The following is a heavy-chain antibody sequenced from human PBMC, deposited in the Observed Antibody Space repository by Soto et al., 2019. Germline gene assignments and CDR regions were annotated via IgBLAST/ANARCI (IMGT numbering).Heavy chain of an antibody. J-gene: IGHJ5*02. CDR2: ISAYNGNT. Sequence: QVQLVQSGAEVKKPGASVKVSCKASGYTFTSYGISWVRQAPGQGLEWMGWISAYNGNTNYAQKLQGRVTMTTDTSTSTAYRELRSLRSDDTAVYYCARELRFAAQKYNWFDPWGQGTLVTVSS. CDR1: GYTFTSYG. D-gene: IGHD5-12*01. CDR3: ARELRFAAQKYNWFDP. V-gene: IGHV1-18*01.